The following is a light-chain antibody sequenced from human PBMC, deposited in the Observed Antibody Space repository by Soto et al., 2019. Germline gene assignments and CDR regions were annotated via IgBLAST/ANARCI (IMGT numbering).Light chain of an antibody. Sequence: EKVMTQSPATLSVSPGERATLSCRASQSISSNLAWYQQRPGQAPRLLVYGASTRASGIPPRFSGSGSGTDFTLTISSLQSEDFAVYYCQQLNYWPRITFGQGTRLEIK. J-gene: IGKJ5*01. CDR2: GAS. V-gene: IGKV3-15*01. CDR3: QQLNYWPRIT. CDR1: QSISSN.